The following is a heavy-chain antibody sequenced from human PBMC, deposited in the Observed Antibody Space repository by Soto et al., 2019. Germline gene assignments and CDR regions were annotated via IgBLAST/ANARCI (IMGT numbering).Heavy chain of an antibody. V-gene: IGHV3-30*18. CDR2: IYYDGSHK. CDR1: GFIFRNFA. J-gene: IGHJ4*02. Sequence: QVQLVESGGGVVQPGRSLRLSCAVSGFIFRNFAMHWVRQAPGKGLEWVSIIYYDGSHKFYADSVKGRFTISRDNSENTLYLQMNSLRPEDTAVYYCAKGSFGKGVTNDFWGQGTLVTVSS. D-gene: IGHD2-8*01. CDR3: AKGSFGKGVTNDF.